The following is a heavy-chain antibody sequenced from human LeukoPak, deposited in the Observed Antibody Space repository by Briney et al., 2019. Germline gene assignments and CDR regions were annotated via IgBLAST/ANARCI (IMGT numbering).Heavy chain of an antibody. J-gene: IGHJ4*02. CDR2: ISSSSSYI. CDR1: GFTFSSYS. V-gene: IGHV3-21*01. Sequence: GGPLRLSCAASGFTFSSYSKNWVRQAPGKGLEWVSSISSSSSYIYYADSVKGRFTISRDNAKNSLYLQMNSLRAEDTAVYYCAGDGGIAVAGPVAFDYWGQGTLVTVSS. CDR3: AGDGGIAVAGPVAFDY. D-gene: IGHD6-19*01.